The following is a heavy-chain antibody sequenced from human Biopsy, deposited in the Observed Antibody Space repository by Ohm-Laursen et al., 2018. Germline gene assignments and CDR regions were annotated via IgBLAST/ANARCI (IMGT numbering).Heavy chain of an antibody. D-gene: IGHD3-9*01. V-gene: IGHV1-69*06. CDR1: GGTFSNYG. CDR3: ATKLTGYSHH. J-gene: IGHJ1*01. Sequence: SSVKVSCKVPGGTFSNYGVNWVRQAPGQGLEWLGGNIPILGTGNYAQKFQDRVTVAADTSTSTATMELCSLRSDDTAVYYCATKLTGYSHHWGQGTLVIVSS. CDR2: NIPILGTG.